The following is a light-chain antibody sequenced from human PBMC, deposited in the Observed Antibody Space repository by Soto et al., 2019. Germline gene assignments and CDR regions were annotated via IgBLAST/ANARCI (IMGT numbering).Light chain of an antibody. J-gene: IGLJ2*01. Sequence: QSVLTQPPSASGSPGQSVTISCTGTSSDVGGYNYVSWYQQHPGKAPKLMIYEVSKRPSGVPDRFSGSKSGNTASLTVSGLQAEDEADYYCQSYDSSLSGYVVFGGGTKLTVL. V-gene: IGLV2-8*01. CDR1: SSDVGGYNY. CDR3: QSYDSSLSGYVV. CDR2: EVS.